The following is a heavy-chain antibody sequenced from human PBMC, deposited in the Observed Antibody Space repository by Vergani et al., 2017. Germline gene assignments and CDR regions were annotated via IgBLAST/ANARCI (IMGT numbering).Heavy chain of an antibody. CDR2: INPIDSKI. J-gene: IGHJ4*02. V-gene: IGHV5-51*03. D-gene: IGHD2-21*01. CDR1: ESSFISNE. CDR3: TRDVTGGDGAGLHFDH. Sequence: EVMLVQSGAEVKKPGESLKISCKYSESSFISNEIAWVRQMSGKGLQWMGNINPIDSKIAYSPSFQGQAIMSLDKSITTAYLQWRSLKASDTAIYYCTRDVTGGDGAGLHFDHGGQGTQVTVSS.